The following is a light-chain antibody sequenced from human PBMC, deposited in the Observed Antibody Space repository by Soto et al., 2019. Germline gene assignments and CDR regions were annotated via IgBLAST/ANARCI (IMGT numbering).Light chain of an antibody. V-gene: IGKV1-27*01. CDR2: GAS. J-gene: IGKJ5*01. CDR1: QGISNY. Sequence: DIQMTQSPSSLSAYLGDRVTITCRASQGISNYLAWYQQKPGRLPKLLLFGASTLQSGVPARFSGSGSGTDFTFTISSLQPEDIATYYCQQYDNLPITFGQGTRLEIK. CDR3: QQYDNLPIT.